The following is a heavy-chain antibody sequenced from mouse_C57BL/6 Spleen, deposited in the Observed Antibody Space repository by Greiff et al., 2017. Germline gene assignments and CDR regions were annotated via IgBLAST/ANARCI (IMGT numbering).Heavy chain of an antibody. D-gene: IGHD2-4*01. V-gene: IGHV1-64*01. CDR1: GYTFTSYW. CDR3: ARRDYDGTPFAY. Sequence: VQLQQPGAELVKPGASVKLSCKASGYTFTSYWMHWVKQRPGQGLEWIGMIHPNSGSTNYNEKFKSKATLTVDKSSSTAYMQLSSLTSEDSAVYYCARRDYDGTPFAYWGQGTLVTVSA. J-gene: IGHJ3*01. CDR2: IHPNSGST.